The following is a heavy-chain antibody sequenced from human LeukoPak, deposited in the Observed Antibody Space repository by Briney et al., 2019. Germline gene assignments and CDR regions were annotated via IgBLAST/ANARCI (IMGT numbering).Heavy chain of an antibody. CDR2: IYTIGST. CDR3: ARATGYSSSWTFDY. D-gene: IGHD6-13*01. CDR1: GDSISSYY. V-gene: IGHV4-4*07. Sequence: SETLSLTCTDSGDSISSYYRSWIRQPAGKGLEWIGRIYTIGSTNYSPSLKSRVTMSVDTSKNQFSLKLSSVTAADTAVYYCARATGYSSSWTFDYWGQGTLVTVSS. J-gene: IGHJ4*02.